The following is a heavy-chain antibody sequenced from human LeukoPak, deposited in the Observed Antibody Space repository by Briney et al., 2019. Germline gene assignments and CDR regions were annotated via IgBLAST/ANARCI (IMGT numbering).Heavy chain of an antibody. CDR2: IWYDGSNK. CDR3: ARAPYYDFWGGYYPPDY. CDR1: GFTFSSYG. V-gene: IGHV3-33*01. D-gene: IGHD3-3*01. J-gene: IGHJ4*02. Sequence: GGSLRLSCAASGFTFSSYGMHWVRQAPGKGLEWVAVIWYDGSNKYYADSVKGRFTISRDNSKNTLYLQMNSLRAEDTAVYYCARAPYYDFWGGYYPPDYWGQGTLVTVSS.